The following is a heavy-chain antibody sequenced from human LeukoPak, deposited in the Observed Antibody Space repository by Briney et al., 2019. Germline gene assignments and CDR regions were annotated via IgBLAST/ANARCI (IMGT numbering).Heavy chain of an antibody. CDR1: GGTFSSYA. V-gene: IGHV1-69*01. Sequence: SVKVSCKASGGTFSSYAISRVRQAPGQGLEWMGGIIPIFGTANYAQKFQGRDTITADESTSTAYMELSSLRSEDTAVYYCARSAYVEKDILTGYHYYYGMDVWGQGTTVTVSS. CDR3: ARSAYVEKDILTGYHYYYGMDV. D-gene: IGHD3-9*01. CDR2: IIPIFGTA. J-gene: IGHJ6*02.